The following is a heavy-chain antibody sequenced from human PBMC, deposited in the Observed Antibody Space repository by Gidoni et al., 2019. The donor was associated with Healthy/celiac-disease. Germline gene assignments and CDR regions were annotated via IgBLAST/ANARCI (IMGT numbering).Heavy chain of an antibody. CDR1: GFPFSSYS. D-gene: IGHD3-22*01. V-gene: IGHV3-48*02. J-gene: IGHJ3*02. CDR3: ARDITMIVVVNNAFDI. CDR2: ISSSSSTI. Sequence: EVQLVESGGGLVQPGGSLRLSCAASGFPFSSYSMNWVRQAPGKGLEWVSYISSSSSTIYYADSVKGRFTISRDNAKNSLYLQMNSLRDEDTAVYYCARDITMIVVVNNAFDIWGQGTMVTVSS.